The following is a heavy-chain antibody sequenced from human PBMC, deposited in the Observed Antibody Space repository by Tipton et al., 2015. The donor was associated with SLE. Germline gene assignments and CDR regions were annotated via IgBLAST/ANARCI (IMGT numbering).Heavy chain of an antibody. Sequence: SLRLSCAASGFTFTSYGMHWVRQAPGKGLEWVAVIWFDGSYKFYADSVKGRFTVSRDISKNTVYLQINSVTAEDTGLYYCAREGRDHWSGYSHPSYSWFDPWGQGTLVTVSS. CDR2: IWFDGSYK. D-gene: IGHD3-3*01. CDR1: GFTFTSYG. J-gene: IGHJ5*02. V-gene: IGHV3-33*04. CDR3: AREGRDHWSGYSHPSYSWFDP.